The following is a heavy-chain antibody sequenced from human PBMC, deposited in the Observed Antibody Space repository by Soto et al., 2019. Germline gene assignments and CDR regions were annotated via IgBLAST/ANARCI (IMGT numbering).Heavy chain of an antibody. Sequence: ASVKVSCKASGGTFSSYAISWVRQAPGQGLEWMGGIIPIFGTANYAQKFQGRVTITADESTSTAYMELSSLRSEDTAVYYCARGTGDRRDYYYYGMDVWGQGTTITVSS. J-gene: IGHJ6*02. CDR3: ARGTGDRRDYYYYGMDV. CDR2: IIPIFGTA. CDR1: GGTFSSYA. D-gene: IGHD7-27*01. V-gene: IGHV1-69*13.